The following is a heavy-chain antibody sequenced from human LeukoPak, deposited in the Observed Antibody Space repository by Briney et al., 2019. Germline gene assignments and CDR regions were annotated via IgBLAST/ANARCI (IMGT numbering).Heavy chain of an antibody. CDR2: INPNSGDT. J-gene: IGHJ4*02. D-gene: IGHD2-2*01. CDR3: ARDYCSSTSCLFDY. Sequence: GXINPNSGDTNYAQKFQGRVTMTRDTSISTAYMELSRLRSDDTAVYYCARDYCSSTSCLFDYWGQGALVTVSS. V-gene: IGHV1-2*06.